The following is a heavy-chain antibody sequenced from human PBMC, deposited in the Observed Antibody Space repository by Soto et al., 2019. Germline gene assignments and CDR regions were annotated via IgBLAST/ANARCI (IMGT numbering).Heavy chain of an antibody. CDR3: ARRYGYYFDY. CDR1: GGSISSYY. CDR2: SSSSRST. D-gene: IGHD4-17*01. J-gene: IGHJ4*02. V-gene: IGHV4-59*08. Sequence: SETLSLTCTVSGGSISSYYWGWFLQPPGKGLEWIGYSSSSRSTKYNPSLKSRVTISVDTSKNQLSLKLSSVTAADTAVYYCARRYGYYFDYWGQGTLVTVSS.